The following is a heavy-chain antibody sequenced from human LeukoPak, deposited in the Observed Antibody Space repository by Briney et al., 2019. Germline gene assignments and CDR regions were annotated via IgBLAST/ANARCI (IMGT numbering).Heavy chain of an antibody. V-gene: IGHV3-7*01. CDR3: VRDSWFSPLDP. CDR2: INPDGSQS. Sequence: GGSLRLSCAASGVTFNSEFMSWGRQAPGKGLEWVAKINPDGSQSYYGASMRGRFTTSRDNAKNLLFLQMNSLRDDDTAMYFCVRDSWFSPLDPGGEGTLVTVSS. J-gene: IGHJ5*02. CDR1: GVTFNSEF. D-gene: IGHD6-13*01.